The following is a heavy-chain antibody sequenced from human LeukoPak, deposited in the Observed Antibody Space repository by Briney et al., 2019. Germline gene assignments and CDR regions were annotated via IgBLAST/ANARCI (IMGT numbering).Heavy chain of an antibody. J-gene: IGHJ4*02. Sequence: PGGSLRLSCAASGFTFSSYGMHWVRQAPGKGLEWVAVIWYDGSNKYYADSVKGRLTISRDNSKNTLYLQMNSLRAEDTAVYYCARGRAVQGWLRHPFDYWGQGTLVTVSS. V-gene: IGHV3-33*01. D-gene: IGHD5-12*01. CDR3: ARGRAVQGWLRHPFDY. CDR2: IWYDGSNK. CDR1: GFTFSSYG.